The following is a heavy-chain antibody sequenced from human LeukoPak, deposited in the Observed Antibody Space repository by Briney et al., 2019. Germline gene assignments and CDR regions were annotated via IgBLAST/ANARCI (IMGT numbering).Heavy chain of an antibody. CDR1: GFTFDDYA. D-gene: IGHD2-2*01. J-gene: IGHJ4*02. CDR3: AKSTLRCCSSTSCALDY. CDR2: ISWNSGSI. V-gene: IGHV3-9*03. Sequence: GRSLRLSCAASGFTFDDYAMHWVRKAPGKGLEWVSGISWNSGSIGYADSVKGRFTISRDNAKNSLYLQMNSLRAEDMALYYCAKSTLRCCSSTSCALDYWGQGTLVTVSS.